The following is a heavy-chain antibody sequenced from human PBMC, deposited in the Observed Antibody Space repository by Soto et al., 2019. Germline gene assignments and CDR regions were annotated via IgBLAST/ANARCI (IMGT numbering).Heavy chain of an antibody. CDR3: ARSTYDSSGYYGY. D-gene: IGHD3-22*01. Sequence: PSETLSLTCTVSGGSISSYYWSWIRQPPGKGLEWIGYIYYSGSTNYNPSLKSRVTISVDTSKSQFSLKLSSVTAADTAVYYCARSTYDSSGYYGYWGQGTLVTVSS. CDR2: IYYSGST. CDR1: GGSISSYY. V-gene: IGHV4-59*01. J-gene: IGHJ4*02.